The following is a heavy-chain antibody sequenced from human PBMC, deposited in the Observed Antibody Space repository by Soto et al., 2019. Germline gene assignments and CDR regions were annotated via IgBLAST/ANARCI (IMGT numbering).Heavy chain of an antibody. Sequence: QVQLQESGPGLVKPSETMSLSCTVSGGSISSYYWSWFRQSPGKRMEWIGYVHHSWGSSYNPPLPSRVAISLDTSKRQFSLKVTSVTATDPPVYYCARQGFGPLHGLVDVWGQGTTVTVSS. CDR1: GGSISSYY. CDR2: VHHSWGS. D-gene: IGHD3-10*01. J-gene: IGHJ6*02. V-gene: IGHV4-59*08. CDR3: ARQGFGPLHGLVDV.